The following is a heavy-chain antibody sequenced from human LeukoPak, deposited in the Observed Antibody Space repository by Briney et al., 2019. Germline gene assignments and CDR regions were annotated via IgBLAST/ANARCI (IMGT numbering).Heavy chain of an antibody. CDR1: GGSLSSYY. Sequence: PSETLSLTCTVSGGSLSSYYWSWIRQPPGKGLEWVGYIYYSGSTNYNPSLKSRVTISVDTSKNQFSLKLSSVTAADTAVYYCARDWVRIAAACTGLSKYDSSGCWGQGTLVTVSS. J-gene: IGHJ4*02. D-gene: IGHD3-22*01. CDR2: IYYSGST. CDR3: ARDWVRIAAACTGLSKYDSSGC. V-gene: IGHV4-59*01.